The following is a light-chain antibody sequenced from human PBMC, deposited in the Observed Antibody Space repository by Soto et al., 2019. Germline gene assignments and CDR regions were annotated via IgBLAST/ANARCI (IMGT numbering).Light chain of an antibody. Sequence: QSALTQPASVSGSPGQSITISFTGTSSAVGSYNYVSWYQQYPGKAPKLMIYDVSNRPSGGSYRFSGSKSGNTASLTISGLQDEDEADYYCSSYTTSRTHVVFGGGTKLTVL. J-gene: IGLJ2*01. CDR2: DVS. CDR1: SSAVGSYNY. V-gene: IGLV2-14*01. CDR3: SSYTTSRTHVV.